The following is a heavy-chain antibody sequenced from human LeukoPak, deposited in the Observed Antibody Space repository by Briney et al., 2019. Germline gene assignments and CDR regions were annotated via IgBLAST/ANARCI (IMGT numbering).Heavy chain of an antibody. Sequence: GGSLRLSCAASGFTFSSYSMNWDRQAPGKGLEWVSSISSSSSYIYYADSVKGRFTISRDNAKNSLYLQMNSLRAEDTAVYYCARLYCSSTSCYWYFDYWGQGTLVTVSS. CDR1: GFTFSSYS. D-gene: IGHD2-2*01. CDR2: ISSSSSYI. CDR3: ARLYCSSTSCYWYFDY. J-gene: IGHJ4*02. V-gene: IGHV3-21*01.